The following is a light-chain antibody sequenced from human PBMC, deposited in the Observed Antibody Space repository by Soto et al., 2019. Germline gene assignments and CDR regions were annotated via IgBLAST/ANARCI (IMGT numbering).Light chain of an antibody. Sequence: DIQMTQSPSTLSASVGDRVTITCRASQSISYWLAWYQQKPGQAPKLLIYKASTLESGVPSRFSGSGSGTEFTLTVSSLQPDDFAAYYCQQYGSYSGTFGQGTKLEMK. V-gene: IGKV1-5*03. CDR3: QQYGSYSGT. J-gene: IGKJ2*01. CDR2: KAS. CDR1: QSISYW.